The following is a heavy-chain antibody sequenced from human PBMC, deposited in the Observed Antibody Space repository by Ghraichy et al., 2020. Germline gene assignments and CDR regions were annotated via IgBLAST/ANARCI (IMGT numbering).Heavy chain of an antibody. CDR1: GFTFSSYS. Sequence: GGSLRLSCAASGFTFSSYSMNWVRQAPGKGLEWVSSISSSSSYIYYADTVKGRFTISRDNAKNLLYLQMNSLRAEDTAVYYCARLGYGEVYFDYWGQGTLVTVSS. CDR3: ARLGYGEVYFDY. V-gene: IGHV3-21*01. D-gene: IGHD4-17*01. J-gene: IGHJ4*02. CDR2: ISSSSSYI.